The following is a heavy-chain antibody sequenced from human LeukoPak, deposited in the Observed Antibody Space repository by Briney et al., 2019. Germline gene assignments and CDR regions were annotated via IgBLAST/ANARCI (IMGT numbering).Heavy chain of an antibody. CDR3: AKGLVPTLGIAVAGTYYGMDV. J-gene: IGHJ6*04. D-gene: IGHD6-19*01. Sequence: GGSLRLSCAASGFTFSSYAMSWVRQAPGKGVEWVSAISGSGGSTYYADSVKGRFTISRDNSKNTLYLQMNSLRAEDTAVYYCAKGLVPTLGIAVAGTYYGMDVWGKGTTVTVSS. CDR2: ISGSGGST. V-gene: IGHV3-23*01. CDR1: GFTFSSYA.